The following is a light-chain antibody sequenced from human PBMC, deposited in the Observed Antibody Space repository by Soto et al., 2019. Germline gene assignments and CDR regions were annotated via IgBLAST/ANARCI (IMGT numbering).Light chain of an antibody. CDR3: QQYSNWPPWT. Sequence: EIVMTQSPATLAVSPGETATLSFRSSQSLSGNLAWYQQKPGQAPRLLLFRASTRATGVPARFSGSGSGTEFTLTISGLQSEDFAVYYCQQYSNWPPWTFGPGTKVDIK. CDR2: RAS. V-gene: IGKV3-15*01. CDR1: QSLSGN. J-gene: IGKJ1*01.